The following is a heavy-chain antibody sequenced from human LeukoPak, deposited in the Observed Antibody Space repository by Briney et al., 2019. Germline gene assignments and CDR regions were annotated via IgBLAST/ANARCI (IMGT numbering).Heavy chain of an antibody. CDR2: INAGNGHT. V-gene: IGHV1-3*01. J-gene: IGHJ4*02. CDR1: GYTFTNYT. D-gene: IGHD2-15*01. CDR3: ARAGYCSGGSCCTFDY. Sequence: ASVKVSCKASGYTFTNYTLHWVRQAPGQRLEWMGWINAGNGHTRDSQKFQGRVTITGDTSASTAYMELSSLRSEDTAVYYCARAGYCSGGSCCTFDYWGQGTLVTVS.